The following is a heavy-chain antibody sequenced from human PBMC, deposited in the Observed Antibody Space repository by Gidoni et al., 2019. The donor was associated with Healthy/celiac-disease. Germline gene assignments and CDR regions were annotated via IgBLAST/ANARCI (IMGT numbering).Heavy chain of an antibody. V-gene: IGHV1-69*01. CDR3: ARDEGEWNDWPEGV. J-gene: IGHJ6*02. CDR2: IIPIFGTA. CDR1: GGPFSSYA. D-gene: IGHD1-1*01. Sequence: QVQLVQSGAEVKKPGSSVKVSCKASGGPFSSYAISWVRQAPGQGLEWMGGIIPIFGTANYAQKFQGRVTITADESTSTAYMELSSLRSEDTAVYYCARDEGEWNDWPEGVWGQGTTVTVSS.